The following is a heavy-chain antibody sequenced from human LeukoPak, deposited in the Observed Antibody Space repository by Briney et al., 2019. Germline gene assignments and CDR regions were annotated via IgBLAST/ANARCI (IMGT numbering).Heavy chain of an antibody. CDR1: GGSLSNYY. D-gene: IGHD6-19*01. CDR3: ARSPILRFAVAVYYFDY. CDR2: IYYSGST. Sequence: SETLSLTCTVSGGSLSNYYWNWIRQPPGKGLEWIGYIYYSGSTNYNPSLKSRVTISVDTSKNQLSLRLSSVTAADTAVYYCARSPILRFAVAVYYFDYWGQGTLVTVSS. V-gene: IGHV4-59*08. J-gene: IGHJ4*02.